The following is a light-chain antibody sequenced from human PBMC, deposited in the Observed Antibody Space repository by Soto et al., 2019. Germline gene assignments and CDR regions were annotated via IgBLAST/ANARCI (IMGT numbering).Light chain of an antibody. CDR3: QQSYSTPFT. Sequence: DIQMTQSPSSLSASVGDKVTITCRASQSINTYLNWYQQKPGKAPKLLIYTASSLQSGVPSRFSGSRSDTDFTLTISSLQPEDFATYYCQQSYSTPFTFGPGTKVDIK. J-gene: IGKJ3*01. CDR1: QSINTY. V-gene: IGKV1-39*01. CDR2: TAS.